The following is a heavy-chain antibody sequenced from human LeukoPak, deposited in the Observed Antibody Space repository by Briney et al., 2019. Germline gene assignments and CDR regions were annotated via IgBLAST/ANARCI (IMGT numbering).Heavy chain of an antibody. V-gene: IGHV4-59*01. CDR2: IYYSGST. J-gene: IGHJ6*03. CDR3: ARGPSLDYYGSGSYYNYYYYMDV. Sequence: SETLSLTCAVYGGSFSAYYWSWIRQPPGKGLEWIGYIYYSGSTNYNPSLKSRVTISVDTSKNQFSLKLSSVTAADTAVYYCARGPSLDYYGSGSYYNYYYYMDVWGKGTTVTVSS. D-gene: IGHD3-10*01. CDR1: GGSFSAYY.